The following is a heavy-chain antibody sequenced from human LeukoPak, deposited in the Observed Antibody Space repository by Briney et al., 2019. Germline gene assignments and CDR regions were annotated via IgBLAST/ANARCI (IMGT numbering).Heavy chain of an antibody. Sequence: GGSLRLSCAASGFTFSSYGMSWVRQAPGKGLEWVSGISGSGGNIHYAHSLKGRVTTSTDNTTNTPYMQMNSLRAEDTAVYCCAKDRRRLAREYFDYWGQGSLVTVSS. V-gene: IGHV3-23*01. CDR3: AKDRRRLAREYFDY. J-gene: IGHJ4*02. D-gene: IGHD3-10*01. CDR1: GFTFSSYG. CDR2: ISGSGGNI.